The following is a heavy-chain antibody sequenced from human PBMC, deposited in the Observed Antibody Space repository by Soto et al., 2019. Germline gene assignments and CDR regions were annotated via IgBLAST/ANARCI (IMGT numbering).Heavy chain of an antibody. Sequence: SETLSLTCTGSGGSISSGDYHWSWIRQPPGKGLEWIGAVYYSGSTYYNPSLKSRITISVDTSKNQFSLKLTSVTAADTAVYYCARDYRAPSAGAIAVWGQGPTVRVS. CDR1: GGSISSGDYH. CDR2: VYYSGST. D-gene: IGHD2-15*01. CDR3: ARDYRAPSAGAIAV. J-gene: IGHJ6*02. V-gene: IGHV4-30-4*01.